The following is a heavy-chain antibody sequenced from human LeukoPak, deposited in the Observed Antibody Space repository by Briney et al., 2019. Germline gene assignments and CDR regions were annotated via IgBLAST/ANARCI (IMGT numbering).Heavy chain of an antibody. V-gene: IGHV3-48*04. J-gene: IGHJ4*02. CDR2: ISSSSSTI. D-gene: IGHD3-22*01. CDR3: ARDLGSVYYPGVDF. CDR1: GFTFSSYS. Sequence: GGSLRLSCAASGFTFSSYSMNWVRQAPGKGLEWVSYISSSSSTIYYADSVKGRFTISRDNAKNSLYLQMNSLRAEDTAVYYCARDLGSVYYPGVDFWGQGTLVTVSS.